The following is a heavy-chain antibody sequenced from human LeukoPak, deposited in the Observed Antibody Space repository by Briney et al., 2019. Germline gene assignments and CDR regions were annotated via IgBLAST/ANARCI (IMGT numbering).Heavy chain of an antibody. V-gene: IGHV3-23*01. CDR1: GFTFRSSA. CDR2: IGGSGGST. J-gene: IGHJ4*02. D-gene: IGHD3-22*01. CDR3: SQEKDGIRDYYDSSGYYFDY. Sequence: GGSLRISCAASGFTFRSSAMSGVRPAPGKGLAWVSAIGGSGGSTYYADSVKGRFTISRDNSKNTLYLQMNSLRAEDTAVYFFSQEKDGIRDYYDSSGYYFDYWGQGTLVTVSS.